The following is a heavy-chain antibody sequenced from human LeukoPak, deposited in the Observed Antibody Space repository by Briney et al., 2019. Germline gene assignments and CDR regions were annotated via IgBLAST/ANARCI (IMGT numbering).Heavy chain of an antibody. Sequence: ASVRVSCKVAGYSLTELSIHWVRQAPGKGLEWMGGFDPEEGETIYAQKVRGRVTMTEDISTDTAYMELRSLRCEDTAVYYCATDGDTPKYDGYYYGAFDIWGQGTMVTVSS. V-gene: IGHV1-24*01. CDR2: FDPEEGET. J-gene: IGHJ3*02. CDR1: GYSLTELS. D-gene: IGHD2/OR15-2a*01. CDR3: ATDGDTPKYDGYYYGAFDI.